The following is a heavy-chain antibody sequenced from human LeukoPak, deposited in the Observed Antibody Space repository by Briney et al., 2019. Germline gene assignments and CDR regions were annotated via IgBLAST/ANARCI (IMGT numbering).Heavy chain of an antibody. V-gene: IGHV3-74*01. D-gene: IGHD7-27*01. CDR1: GFTLSSSW. CDR2: INSDGGTT. J-gene: IGHJ4*02. Sequence: PGGSLRLSYAASGFTLSSSWMHWARQAPGKGLVWVSRINSDGGTTNYADSVKGRFTISRDNAKNTLFLQMNSLRVEDTAVYYCVRSGGQLPNWRLWGQGTLVTVSS. CDR3: VRSGGQLPNWRL.